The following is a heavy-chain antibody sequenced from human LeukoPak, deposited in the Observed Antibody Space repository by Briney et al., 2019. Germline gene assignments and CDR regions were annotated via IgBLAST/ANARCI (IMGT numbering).Heavy chain of an antibody. J-gene: IGHJ4*02. D-gene: IGHD2-2*01. CDR3: ARDTYQPGRIDC. CDR2: INDVSGDI. V-gene: IGHV3-21*05. CDR1: AFTFSLYA. Sequence: GGSLRLSCAASAFTFSLYAMNWVRQAPGKGLEWVSYINDVSGDIHYADSVKGRFTISRDNAKNTLYLQMNSLRAEDTAVYYCARDTYQPGRIDCWGQGTLVIVSS.